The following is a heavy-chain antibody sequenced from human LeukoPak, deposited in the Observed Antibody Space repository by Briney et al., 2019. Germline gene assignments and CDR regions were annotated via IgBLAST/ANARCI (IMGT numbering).Heavy chain of an antibody. CDR3: ARPGGSKKAFDI. D-gene: IGHD3-10*01. CDR1: GYTFTGYY. Sequence: ASVTVSCKASGYTFTGYYMHWVRQAPGQGLEWMGWINPNSGGTNYAQKFQGRVTMTRDTSISTAYMELSRLRSDDTAVYYCARPGGSKKAFDIWGQGTMVTVSS. J-gene: IGHJ3*02. V-gene: IGHV1-2*02. CDR2: INPNSGGT.